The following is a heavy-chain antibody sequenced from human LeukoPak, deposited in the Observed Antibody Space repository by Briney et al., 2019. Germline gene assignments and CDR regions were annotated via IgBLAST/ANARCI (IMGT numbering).Heavy chain of an antibody. J-gene: IGHJ4*02. V-gene: IGHV4-38-2*02. CDR3: XXXXXGGYDFWSGYYTPYYFDY. CDR1: GYSISSGYY. D-gene: IGHD3-3*01. CDR2: FYYSGST. Sequence: SETLSLTCTVSGYSISSGYYWGWIRQPPGKGLEWIGYFYYSGSTNYNPSLKSRVTISVDMSKNHFSLKLSSVTAADTAVYYXXXXXXGGYDFWSGYYTPYYFDYWGQGTLVTVSP.